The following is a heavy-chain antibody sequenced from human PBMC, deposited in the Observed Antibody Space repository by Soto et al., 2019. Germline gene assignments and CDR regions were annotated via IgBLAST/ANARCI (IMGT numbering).Heavy chain of an antibody. CDR1: CDSISGYY. CDR2: IYDSATT. CDR3: ARQGSGDFHYHGLDV. V-gene: IGHV4-59*01. Sequence: PSETLSLTCTVYCDSISGYYWSWIRQPPGKGLEWIGCIYDSATTNYNPSLKSRVTISEDMSTNEFSLKLTSVTAADTAVYYCARQGSGDFHYHGLDVWGQGTTVTVSS. D-gene: IGHD3-10*01. J-gene: IGHJ6*02.